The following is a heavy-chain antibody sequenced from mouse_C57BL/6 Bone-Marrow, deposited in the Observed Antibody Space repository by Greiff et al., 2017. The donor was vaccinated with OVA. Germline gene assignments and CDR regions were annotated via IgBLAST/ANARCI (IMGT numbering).Heavy chain of an antibody. D-gene: IGHD2-5*01. V-gene: IGHV1-55*01. Sequence: QVQLQEPGAELVKPGASVKLSCKASGYTFTSYWITWVKQRPGQGLEWIGDIDPGSGSTNYNQKFKGKATLTVDTSSSTAYMQLSSLTSEDSAVYYCASTYYSNPYYYAMDYWGQGTSVTVSS. CDR2: IDPGSGST. CDR1: GYTFTSYW. CDR3: ASTYYSNPYYYAMDY. J-gene: IGHJ4*01.